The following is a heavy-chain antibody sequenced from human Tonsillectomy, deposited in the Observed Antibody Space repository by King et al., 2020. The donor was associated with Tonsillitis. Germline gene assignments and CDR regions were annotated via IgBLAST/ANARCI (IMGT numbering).Heavy chain of an antibody. CDR2: ISYDGRNK. CDR1: GFTSRNSG. V-gene: IGHV3-30*03. J-gene: IGHJ6*04. CDR3: AREGAGQDHYYGMDV. Sequence: VQLVESGGGVVQPGRSLRLSCAASGFTSRNSGIHWVRQAPGKGLEWVAVISYDGRNKFYADSVKGRFTISRDNYKNTLFLHMSSLRAEDTAVYYCAREGAGQDHYYGMDVWGEGTTVTVSS.